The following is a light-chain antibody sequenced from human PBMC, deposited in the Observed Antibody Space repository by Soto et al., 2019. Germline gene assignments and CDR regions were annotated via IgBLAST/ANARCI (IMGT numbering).Light chain of an antibody. V-gene: IGKV1-27*01. J-gene: IGKJ4*01. CDR1: QDISNY. Sequence: DIQMTQSPSSLSASVGDRVTITCRTSQDISNYLAWYQQKPGKVPKLLIYAASTLQSGVPSRFSGGGSGTDFSLTISSLQPEDVATYYCQKYNSSPHTCGGGTKVELQ. CDR2: AAS. CDR3: QKYNSSPHT.